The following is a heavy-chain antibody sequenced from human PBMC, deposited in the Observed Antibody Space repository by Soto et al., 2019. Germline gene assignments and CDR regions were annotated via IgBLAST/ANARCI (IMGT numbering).Heavy chain of an antibody. V-gene: IGHV3-30*03. J-gene: IGHJ4*02. CDR1: GFTFSRYG. CDR3: ARDVGAKMITFGGVIGTFGY. CDR2: ISYDGSNK. D-gene: IGHD3-16*02. Sequence: PGGSLRLSCAASGFTFSRYGMHWVRQAPGKGLEWVAVISYDGSNKYYADSVKGLFTIFIDNSKNTLYLQMNSLRAEDTAVYYCARDVGAKMITFGGVIGTFGYWGQGTLVTSPQ.